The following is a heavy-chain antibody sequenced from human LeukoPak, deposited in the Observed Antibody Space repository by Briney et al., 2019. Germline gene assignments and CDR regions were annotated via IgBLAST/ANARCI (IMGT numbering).Heavy chain of an antibody. Sequence: GASVKVSCKASGYSFTSYDINWVRQATGQGLVWMGWMNPNSGNTGYAQKFQGRVTMTRNTSISTAYMELSSPRSEDTAVYYCAREGEGNWFDPWGQGTLVTVSS. CDR1: GYSFTSYD. J-gene: IGHJ5*02. CDR2: MNPNSGNT. V-gene: IGHV1-8*01. CDR3: AREGEGNWFDP. D-gene: IGHD3-16*01.